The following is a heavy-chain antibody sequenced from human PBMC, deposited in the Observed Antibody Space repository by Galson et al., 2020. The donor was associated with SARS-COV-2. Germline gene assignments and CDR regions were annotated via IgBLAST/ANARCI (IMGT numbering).Heavy chain of an antibody. CDR2: IFWDDDK. D-gene: IGHD4-4*01. CDR3: AHDGHYSFQSRWGIFDY. Sequence: VSGPTLVKPTQTLTLTCTFSGFSLSTTGVGVGWIRQPPGKALEWLALIFWDDDKRYSPSLESRLTITKDTSKNQVVLTMTNMEPVDTATYYCAHDGHYSFQSRWGIFDYWGQGTLVTVSS. V-gene: IGHV2-5*02. J-gene: IGHJ4*02. CDR1: GFSLSTTGVG.